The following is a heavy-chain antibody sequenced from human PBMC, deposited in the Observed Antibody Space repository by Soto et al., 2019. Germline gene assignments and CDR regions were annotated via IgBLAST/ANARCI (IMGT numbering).Heavy chain of an antibody. CDR3: ARDGYDGSGSPYPAY. D-gene: IGHD3-10*01. CDR2: IYYLGST. V-gene: IGHV4-59*01. CDR1: GCSISENF. Sequence: XETLSLTCSVSGCSISENFWSWIRQSPGKGLEWIGYIYYLGSTDYNPSLKSRVTISVDTSKRQFSLRLTSVTAADTAVYYCARDGYDGSGSPYPAYWGPGTQVTVSS. J-gene: IGHJ4*02.